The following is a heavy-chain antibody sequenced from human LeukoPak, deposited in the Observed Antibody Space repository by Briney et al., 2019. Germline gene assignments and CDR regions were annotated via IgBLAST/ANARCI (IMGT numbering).Heavy chain of an antibody. D-gene: IGHD6-19*01. CDR2: FYTGGST. V-gene: IGHV4-4*07. CDR3: ARGRVEGGWTPSRLFDP. Sequence: SSETLSLTCTVSGGSISSYYWNWIRQSAGRGLEWIGRFYTGGSTNYNPSLKSRVTMSVDTSKNQFSLKLSSVTAADTAVYYCARGRVEGGWTPSRLFDPWGQGTLVTVSS. J-gene: IGHJ5*02. CDR1: GGSISSYY.